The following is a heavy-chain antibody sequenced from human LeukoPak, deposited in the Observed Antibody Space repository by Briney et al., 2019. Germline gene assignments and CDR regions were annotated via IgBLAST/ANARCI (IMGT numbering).Heavy chain of an antibody. Sequence: GGTLRLSCAASGFTVSSNYMSWVRQAPGKGLEWVSVIYSGGSTYYADSVKGRFTISRDNSKNTLYLQMNSLRAEDTAVCYCARVGSSSWYYFDYWGQGTLVTVSS. CDR2: IYSGGST. J-gene: IGHJ4*02. D-gene: IGHD6-13*01. CDR3: ARVGSSSWYYFDY. CDR1: GFTVSSNY. V-gene: IGHV3-53*01.